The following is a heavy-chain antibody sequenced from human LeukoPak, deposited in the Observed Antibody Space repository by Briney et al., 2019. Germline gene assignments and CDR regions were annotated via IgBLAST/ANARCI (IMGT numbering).Heavy chain of an antibody. Sequence: SGPTLVNPTQTLTLTCTLTGSSLTTSGVGVGWIRQPPGKALAWLALIYWDDDARYTESPKSRLTITKDTSKNQVVLTMTNLDPVDTGTYYCAHISRRSYYFDYWGQGTLVTVSS. V-gene: IGHV2-5*02. CDR2: IYWDDDA. CDR1: GSSLTTSGVG. J-gene: IGHJ4*02. CDR3: AHISRRSYYFDY. D-gene: IGHD6-13*01.